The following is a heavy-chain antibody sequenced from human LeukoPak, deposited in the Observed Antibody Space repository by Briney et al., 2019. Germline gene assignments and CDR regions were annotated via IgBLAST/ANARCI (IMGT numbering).Heavy chain of an antibody. CDR2: FYHSGTT. D-gene: IGHD2-8*02. V-gene: IGHV4-38-2*02. J-gene: IGHJ2*01. CDR1: DYSISSAYF. Sequence: PSETLSLTCAVSDYSISSAYFWGWIRQPPGKGLEWIGSFYHSGTTYYNPSLKSRVTISVDTSKNQFSLKLGSVTAADTAVYYCAKDRGYWSPDWYFDLWGRGILVTVSS. CDR3: AKDRGYWSPDWYFDL.